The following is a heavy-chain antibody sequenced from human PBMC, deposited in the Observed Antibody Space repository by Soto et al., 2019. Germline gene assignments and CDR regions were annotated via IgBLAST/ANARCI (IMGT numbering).Heavy chain of an antibody. CDR3: ARDSGDTTLRQWGRSFHY. Sequence: SETLSLTCAVYGGSFSGYYWSWFRQPPGKGLEWIGEINHSGSTNYNPSLKSRVTISVDTSKNQFSLKLSNLRSEDTAVYFCARDSGDTTLRQWGRSFHYWGQGTLVTVS. CDR2: INHSGST. D-gene: IGHD1-1*01. J-gene: IGHJ4*02. CDR1: GGSFSGYY. V-gene: IGHV4-34*01.